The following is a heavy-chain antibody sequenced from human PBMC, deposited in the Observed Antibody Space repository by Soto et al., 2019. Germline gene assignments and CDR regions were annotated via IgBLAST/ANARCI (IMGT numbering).Heavy chain of an antibody. CDR3: ARDSNASLYYYDASGYAFTH. J-gene: IGHJ4*02. V-gene: IGHV3-30*19. CDR2: ISYDGSED. CDR1: GFTFNTFG. Sequence: QVQLVESGGGVAQPGGSLRLSCVTSGFTFNTFGMNWVRQAPGKGLEWVASISYDGSEDYYADSVKGRFTISRDTSQNTLFLQRNSLRVEDTALYFCARDSNASLYYYDASGYAFTHLGQGTLLIVST. D-gene: IGHD3-22*01.